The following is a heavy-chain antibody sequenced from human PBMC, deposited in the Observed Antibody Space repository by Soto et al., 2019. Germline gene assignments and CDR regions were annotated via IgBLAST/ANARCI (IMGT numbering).Heavy chain of an antibody. CDR3: AHIVVAGLGYYFDY. V-gene: IGHV2-5*02. J-gene: IGHJ4*02. CDR2: IYWDDDK. CDR1: GFSLSSTRMA. Sequence: QITLKESGPTLVKPTQTLTLTCTFSGFSLSSTRMAVGWIRQPPGKALEWLALIYWDDDKRYSPFLKSRLTHTKDTSNNQGVLTMSNMDPVDTARYYCAHIVVAGLGYYFDYWGQGTLVTVSS. D-gene: IGHD6-19*01.